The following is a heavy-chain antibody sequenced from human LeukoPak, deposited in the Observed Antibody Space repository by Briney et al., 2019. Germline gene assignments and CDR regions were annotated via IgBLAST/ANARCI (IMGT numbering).Heavy chain of an antibody. CDR1: GGSISTSNYY. CDR3: ATGVTIFGPMDV. D-gene: IGHD3-3*01. V-gene: IGHV4-39*07. J-gene: IGHJ6*03. Sequence: IPSETLSLTCTVSGGSISTSNYYWGWIRQPPGKGLEWIGNIFYSGSTYYSPSLKSRVTISVDTSKNQFSLKLSSVTAADTAVYYCATGVTIFGPMDVWGKGTTVTVSS. CDR2: IFYSGST.